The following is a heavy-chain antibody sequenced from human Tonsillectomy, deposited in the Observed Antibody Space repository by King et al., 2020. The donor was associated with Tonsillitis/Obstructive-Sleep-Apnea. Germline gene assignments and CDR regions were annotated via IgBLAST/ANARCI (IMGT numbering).Heavy chain of an antibody. J-gene: IGHJ6*04. CDR2: ISWNSGSI. V-gene: IGHV3-9*01. CDR3: AKDLRYAYRNLDV. Sequence: VQLVESGGGLIQPGRSLRLSCAASGFTFDDYAMHWVRQAPGKGLEWVSGISWNSGSIGYADSVKGRFTISRDNAKNSLYLQMNSLRAEDTALYYCAKDLRYAYRNLDVWGKGTPVTVSS. CDR1: GFTFDDYA. D-gene: IGHD4-11*01.